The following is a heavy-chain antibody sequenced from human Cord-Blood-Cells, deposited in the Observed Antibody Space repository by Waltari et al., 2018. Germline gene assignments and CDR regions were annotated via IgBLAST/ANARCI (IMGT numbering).Heavy chain of an antibody. CDR3: ARGCSSTSCYDAFDI. Sequence: QVQLVQSGAEVKKPGASVKVSCKASGYTFTGYYMHWVRQAPGQGLEWMGRINPNSGGTNYAQKFQGRVTMTRDTSISTAYMELSRLRSDDTAVYDCARGCSSTSCYDAFDIWGQGTMVTVSS. V-gene: IGHV1-2*06. CDR1: GYTFTGYY. D-gene: IGHD2-2*01. CDR2: INPNSGGT. J-gene: IGHJ3*02.